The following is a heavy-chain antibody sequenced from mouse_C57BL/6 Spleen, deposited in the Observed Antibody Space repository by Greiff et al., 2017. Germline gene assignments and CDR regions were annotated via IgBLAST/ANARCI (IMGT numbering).Heavy chain of an antibody. CDR3: ARTRVYSNYLDY. J-gene: IGHJ2*01. CDR2: IDPSDSET. V-gene: IGHV1-52*01. D-gene: IGHD2-5*01. Sequence: QVQLQQPGAELVRPGSSVKLSCKASGYTFTSYWMHWVKQRPIQGLEWIGNIDPSDSETHYNQKFKDKATLTVDKSSSTAYLQLSSLTSVDSAVYYCARTRVYSNYLDYWGQGTTLTVAS. CDR1: GYTFTSYW.